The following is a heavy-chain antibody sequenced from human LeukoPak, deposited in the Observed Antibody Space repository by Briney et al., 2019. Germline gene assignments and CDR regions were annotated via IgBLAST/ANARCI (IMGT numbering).Heavy chain of an antibody. D-gene: IGHD2-8*01. V-gene: IGHV3-7*04. CDR3: ARDSHGRFDN. Sequence: PGGSLRLSCAASGFTFSSYEMNWLRQPPGKGLEWVANIRQDGNEKYYADSVKGRFIISRDNAKNSLYLQMNSLRAEDTAIYYCARDSHGRFDNWGQGTLVTVSS. CDR2: IRQDGNEK. J-gene: IGHJ4*02. CDR1: GFTFSSYE.